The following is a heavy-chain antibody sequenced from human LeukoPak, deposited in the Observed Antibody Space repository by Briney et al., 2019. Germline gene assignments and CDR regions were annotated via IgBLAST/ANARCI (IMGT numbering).Heavy chain of an antibody. J-gene: IGHJ4*02. CDR2: IGTRSTSI. Sequence: GGSLRLSCAASGFTFSNYAMHWVRQAPGKGLEWVSSIGTRSTSIYYADSVKGRFTISRDNAKNSLYLQMNSLTIEDTAMYYCAREHEEGFDYWGQGTLVTVSS. V-gene: IGHV3-21*01. CDR1: GFTFSNYA. CDR3: AREHEEGFDY.